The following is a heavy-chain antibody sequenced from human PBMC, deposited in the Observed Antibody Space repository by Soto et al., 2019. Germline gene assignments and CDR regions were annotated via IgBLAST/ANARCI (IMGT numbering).Heavy chain of an antibody. CDR1: GFTLSSYW. V-gene: IGHV3-7*05. D-gene: IGHD6-13*01. J-gene: IGHJ6*02. CDR2: IKQDGSEK. CDR3: AKDYGCSYSLRYYGMYV. Sequence: GGSLRLSCAASGFTLSSYWMSWVRQAPGKGLEWVANIKQDGSEKYYVDSVKGRFTISRDNAKNSLYLQMNSLRAEDTALYYCAKDYGCSYSLRYYGMYVWGQGTTVTVSS.